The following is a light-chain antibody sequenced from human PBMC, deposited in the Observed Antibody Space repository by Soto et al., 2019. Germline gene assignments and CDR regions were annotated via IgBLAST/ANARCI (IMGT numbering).Light chain of an antibody. CDR3: QSWGTGIRV. Sequence: QLVLTRSPSVSASLGASVKVTCTLSSGHSSFAIAWHQQQPEEGPRYLMKVNSDGSHTKGDGIPDRFSGSSSGAERYLIISSLQSEDEAEYYCQSWGTGIRVFGGGTKLTVL. J-gene: IGLJ3*02. V-gene: IGLV4-69*01. CDR1: SGHSSFA. CDR2: VNSDGSH.